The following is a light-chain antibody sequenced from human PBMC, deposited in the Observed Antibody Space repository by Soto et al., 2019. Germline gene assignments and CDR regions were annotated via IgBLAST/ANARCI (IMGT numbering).Light chain of an antibody. V-gene: IGKV1-5*03. CDR1: QSISGW. J-gene: IGKJ1*01. Sequence: DIQLTQSPSTLSASVGDRVTITCRASQSISGWLAWYQQKPGKAPKLLIYKASSLQSGVPSRFSGSGSGTEFTLTISSLQPDDFATYYCQQYKDHVWTFGQGTKV. CDR3: QQYKDHVWT. CDR2: KAS.